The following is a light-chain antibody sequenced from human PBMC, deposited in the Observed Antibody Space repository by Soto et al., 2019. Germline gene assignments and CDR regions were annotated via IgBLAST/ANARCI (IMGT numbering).Light chain of an antibody. CDR3: QQYQNLWP. V-gene: IGKV3-15*01. J-gene: IGKJ1*01. CDR1: HYVYSN. CDR2: RAS. Sequence: EIVMTQSPATLSVSPGERATLSCTASHYVYSNVAWFQQRPGQAPRLLIYRASARATGTPTRFSGSGSGTELTLTSTRRQSEDFALYYCQQYQNLWPFGQGTQVEI.